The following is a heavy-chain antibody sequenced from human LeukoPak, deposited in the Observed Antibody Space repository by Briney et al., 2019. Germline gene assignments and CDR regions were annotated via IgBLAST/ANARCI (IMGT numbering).Heavy chain of an antibody. CDR2: ISSSSSTI. J-gene: IGHJ4*02. Sequence: GGSLRLSCAASGFTFSSYSMNWVRQAPGKGLEWVSYISSSSSTIYYADSVKGRFTISRDNAKNSLYLQMNSLRAEDTAVYYCARSSPGIVVVPAAIRRWGQGTLVTVSS. CDR3: ARSSPGIVVVPAAIRR. CDR1: GFTFSSYS. V-gene: IGHV3-48*01. D-gene: IGHD2-2*01.